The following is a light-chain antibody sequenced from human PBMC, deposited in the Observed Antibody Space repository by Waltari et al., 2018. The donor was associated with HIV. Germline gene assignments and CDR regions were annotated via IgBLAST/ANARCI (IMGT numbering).Light chain of an antibody. CDR2: DKD. J-gene: IGLJ3*02. CDR1: NSDIGTNY. CDR3: GTWDGSLSGVV. V-gene: IGLV1-51*01. Sequence: QSVLTQPPSVSAAPGQKVTMSCSGPNSDIGTNYVSWYQHVPGMTPKHLMCDKDKGPSGMPARSFGSKSGTSATLGITGLQTGDEADYYCGTWDGSLSGVVFGGGTKLTVL.